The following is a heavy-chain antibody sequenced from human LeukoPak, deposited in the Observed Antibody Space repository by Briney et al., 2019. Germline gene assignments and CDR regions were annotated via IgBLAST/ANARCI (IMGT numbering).Heavy chain of an antibody. D-gene: IGHD2-21*01. J-gene: IGHJ4*02. CDR2: IKPKTDGETT. CDR1: GFSFTNYW. CDR3: ITPLPYSAQ. V-gene: IGHV3-15*07. Sequence: PGGSLRLSCAASGFSFTNYWMHWVRQAPGKGLEWVGRIKPKTDGETTEYAAPVKDRFSISRDDSKSMMYLQMNSLKTEDTAVYYCITPLPYSAQGGQGTLVTVSS.